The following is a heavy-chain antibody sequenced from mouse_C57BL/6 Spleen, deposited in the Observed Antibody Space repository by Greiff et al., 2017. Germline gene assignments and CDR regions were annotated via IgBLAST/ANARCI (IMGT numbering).Heavy chain of an antibody. D-gene: IGHD2-12*01. Sequence: QVQLQQPGTELVKPGASVKLSCKASGYTFTSYWMPWVKQRPGQGLEWIGNINPSNGGTNYNEKFKSKATLTVDTSSSTAYIQLSSLPSEDSAVYECAYDYCYALAYWGQGTSVTVSA. J-gene: IGHJ4*01. CDR2: INPSNGGT. V-gene: IGHV1-53*01. CDR1: GYTFTSYW. CDR3: AYDYCYALAY.